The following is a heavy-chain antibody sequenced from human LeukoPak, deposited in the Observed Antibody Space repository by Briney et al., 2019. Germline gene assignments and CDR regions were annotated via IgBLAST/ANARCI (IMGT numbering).Heavy chain of an antibody. CDR1: GFTFRSYW. Sequence: GGSLRLSCAASGFTFRSYWMNWARQAPGKGLEWVASINHNGNVNYYVDSVKGRFTISRDNAKNSLYLQMNSLRAEDTAVYYCARENYDFWSGYYSQYYFDYWGQGTLVTVSS. CDR3: ARENYDFWSGYYSQYYFDY. CDR2: INHNGNVN. V-gene: IGHV3-7*03. J-gene: IGHJ4*02. D-gene: IGHD3-3*01.